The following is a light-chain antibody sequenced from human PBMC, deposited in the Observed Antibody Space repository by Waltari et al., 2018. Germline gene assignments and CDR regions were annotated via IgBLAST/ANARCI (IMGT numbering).Light chain of an antibody. CDR2: GAS. J-gene: IGKJ3*01. CDR1: QSVSSSY. Sequence: ELVLTQSPGTLSLSPGERATLSCRASQSVSSSYLTWYQQKPGQPPRLLIYGASSRATGIPDRFSGSGSGTDFTLTISSLEPDDFAVYYCQQYGSSPCTFGPGTKVDIK. CDR3: QQYGSSPCT. V-gene: IGKV3-20*01.